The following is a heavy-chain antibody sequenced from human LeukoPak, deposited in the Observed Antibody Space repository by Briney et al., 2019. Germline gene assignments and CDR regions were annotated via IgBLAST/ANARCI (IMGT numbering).Heavy chain of an antibody. CDR1: GFTFSSYA. J-gene: IGHJ4*02. CDR2: ISGSGGST. V-gene: IGHV3-23*01. CDR3: AKEREDYDILTGYLD. Sequence: GASLRLSCAASGFTFSSYAMSWVRQAPGKGLEWVSAISGSGGSTYYADSVKGRFTISRDNSKNTLYLQMNSLRAEDTAVYYCAKEREDYDILTGYLDWGQGPLVTVSS. D-gene: IGHD3-9*01.